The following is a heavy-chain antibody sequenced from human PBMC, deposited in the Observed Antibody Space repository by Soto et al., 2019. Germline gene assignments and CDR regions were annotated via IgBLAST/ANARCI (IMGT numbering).Heavy chain of an antibody. CDR1: GYTFTSYG. V-gene: IGHV1-18*04. Sequence: ASVKVSCKASGYTFTSYGISWVRQAPGQGLEWMGWISSYNGNTNYAQKVQGRVTLTTDTSTSTTYMELRSLRSDDTTVYYCARGPRYCSTTTCFSGVTWFDPWGQGTLVTVSS. D-gene: IGHD2-2*01. CDR3: ARGPRYCSTTTCFSGVTWFDP. CDR2: ISSYNGNT. J-gene: IGHJ5*02.